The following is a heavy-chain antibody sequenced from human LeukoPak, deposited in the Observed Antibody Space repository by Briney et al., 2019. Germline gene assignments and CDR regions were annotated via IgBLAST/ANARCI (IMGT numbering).Heavy chain of an antibody. CDR1: EFTFSNYA. CDR3: AKAEGATLYYYGVDV. J-gene: IGHJ6*02. CDR2: ISSGGGDT. V-gene: IGHV3-23*01. Sequence: GGSLILSCVASEFTFSNYAMNRVRQAPGKGLEWVSTISSGGGDTYIADSVKGRFTISRDNSKYTLYLQMNRLRADDTAVYYCAKAEGATLYYYGVDVWGQGTTVTVSS.